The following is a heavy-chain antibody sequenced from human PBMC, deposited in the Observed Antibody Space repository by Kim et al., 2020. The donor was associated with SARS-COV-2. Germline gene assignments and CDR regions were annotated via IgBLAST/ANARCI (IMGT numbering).Heavy chain of an antibody. V-gene: IGHV4-34*01. CDR2: INHSGST. CDR3: ARAGYSSSWYYVATYYYYGMDV. J-gene: IGHJ6*02. CDR1: GGSFSGYY. D-gene: IGHD6-13*01. Sequence: SETLSLTCAVYGGSFSGYYWSWIRQPPGKGLEWIGEINHSGSTNYNPSLKSRVTISVDTSKNQFSLKLSSVTAADTALYYCARAGYSSSWYYVATYYYYGMDVWGQGTTVTVSS.